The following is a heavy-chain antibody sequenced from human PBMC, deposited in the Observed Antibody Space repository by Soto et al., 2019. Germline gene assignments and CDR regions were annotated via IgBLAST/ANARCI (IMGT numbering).Heavy chain of an antibody. D-gene: IGHD2-2*01. V-gene: IGHV5-51*01. CDR3: AITGASSSLYYYGMDV. CDR2: IYPGDSDT. CDR1: GYSFTSYW. J-gene: IGHJ6*04. Sequence: GESLKISGKGSGYSFTSYWIGWVRQMPGKGLEWMGIIYPGDSDTRYSPSFQGQVTISADKSISTAYLQWSSLKASDTAMYYCAITGASSSLYYYGMDVWGKGTTVTVSS.